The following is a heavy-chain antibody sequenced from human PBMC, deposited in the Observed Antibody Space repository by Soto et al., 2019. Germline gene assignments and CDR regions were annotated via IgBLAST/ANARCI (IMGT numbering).Heavy chain of an antibody. D-gene: IGHD3-10*01. CDR3: EKDMVRGDFDAFDI. V-gene: IGHV3-23*01. CDR1: GFTFSSYA. CDR2: ISGSGGST. Sequence: GGSLRLSCAASGFTFSSYAMSWVRQAPGKGLEWVSAISGSGGSTYYADSVKGRFTISRYNTKNTLYLQMNRLRAQDTAVYSCEKDMVRGDFDAFDIWGQGTMVTVSS. J-gene: IGHJ3*02.